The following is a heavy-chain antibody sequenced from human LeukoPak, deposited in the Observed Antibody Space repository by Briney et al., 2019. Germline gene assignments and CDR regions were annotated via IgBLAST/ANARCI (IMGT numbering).Heavy chain of an antibody. CDR3: GAVVLTATDYFDY. CDR2: IYSGGST. Sequence: GGSLRLSCAASGFIVSSNYMSWVRQAPGKGLEWVSVIYSGGSTYYADSVKGRFTISRHNSKNTLYLQLNSLRAEDTAVYYCGAVVLTATDYFDYWGQGTLVTVSS. V-gene: IGHV3-53*04. J-gene: IGHJ4*02. D-gene: IGHD2-21*02. CDR1: GFIVSSNY.